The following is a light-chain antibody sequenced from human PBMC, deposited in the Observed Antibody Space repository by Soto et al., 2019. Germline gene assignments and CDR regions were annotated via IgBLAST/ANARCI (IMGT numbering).Light chain of an antibody. CDR2: EGS. V-gene: IGLV2-23*03. Sequence: QSALTQPASVSGSPGQSITISCTGTSSDVGSYNLVSWYQQHPDKAPKLMIYEGSKRPSGVSNRFSGSKSGNTASLTISGLQAEDEADYYCCSYVGSSAFAFGGGTKLTVL. J-gene: IGLJ2*01. CDR1: SSDVGSYNL. CDR3: CSYVGSSAFA.